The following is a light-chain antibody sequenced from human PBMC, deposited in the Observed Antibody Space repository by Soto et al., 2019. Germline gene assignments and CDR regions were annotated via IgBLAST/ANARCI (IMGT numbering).Light chain of an antibody. V-gene: IGKV3-11*01. CDR1: QSVSSY. CDR2: DAS. CDR3: QQRSNWPLT. Sequence: EIVLTQSPATLSLSPGESATLSCRASQSVSSYLAWYQQKLGQAPRLLIYDASNRATGIPARFSGSGSGTDFTLTISSLEPEDFAVYCCQQRSNWPLTFGGGTKVEIK. J-gene: IGKJ4*01.